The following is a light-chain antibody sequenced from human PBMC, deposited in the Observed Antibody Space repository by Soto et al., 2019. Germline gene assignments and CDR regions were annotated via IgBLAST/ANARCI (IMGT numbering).Light chain of an antibody. CDR3: QQRSNWPPFT. CDR2: DAS. Sequence: EIGFTQSPATLSLSPGERATLSCRASQSVSSYLAWSQQKPGQAPRLLIYDASNRATVIPARFSGSGSATDFPLTIRSLEPEAFAVYYCQQRSNWPPFTFCQGTRLEIQ. V-gene: IGKV3-11*01. CDR1: QSVSSY. J-gene: IGKJ5*01.